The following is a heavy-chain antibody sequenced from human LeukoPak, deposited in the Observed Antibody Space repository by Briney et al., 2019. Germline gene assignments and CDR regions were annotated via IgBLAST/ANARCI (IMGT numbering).Heavy chain of an antibody. J-gene: IGHJ4*02. CDR1: GFTVSSNE. Sequence: GGSLRLSCAASGFTVSSNEMSWVRQAPGKGLEWVSSISGGSTYYADSRKGRFTISRDNSKNTLHLQMNSLRAEDTAVYYCAKDITGLYSSSLSYFDYWGQGTLVTVSS. D-gene: IGHD6-13*01. V-gene: IGHV3-38-3*01. CDR2: ISGGST. CDR3: AKDITGLYSSSLSYFDY.